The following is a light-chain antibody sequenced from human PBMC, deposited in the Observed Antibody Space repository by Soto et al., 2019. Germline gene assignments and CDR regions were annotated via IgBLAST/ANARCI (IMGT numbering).Light chain of an antibody. CDR1: SSNIGAGYD. Sequence: QSVLTQPPSVSGAPGQRVTISCSGSSSNIGAGYDVHWYQQLPGTAPKLLIYDNSNRPSGVPDRFSGSKSGTSASLAITGLQAEDAADYYCQTYDTSLSGSWVFGTGTKLTVL. J-gene: IGLJ1*01. CDR3: QTYDTSLSGSWV. V-gene: IGLV1-40*01. CDR2: DNS.